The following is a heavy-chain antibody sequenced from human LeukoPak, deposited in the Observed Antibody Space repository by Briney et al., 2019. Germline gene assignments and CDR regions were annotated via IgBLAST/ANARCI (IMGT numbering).Heavy chain of an antibody. CDR3: TTDQNGAGY. V-gene: IGHV3-15*07. D-gene: IGHD4-17*01. J-gene: IGHJ4*02. CDR2: IKSKTDGGTT. Sequence: SGYTLTELSMHWVRQAPGKGLEWVGRIKSKTDGGTTDYAAPVKGRFTISRDDSKNTLYLQMNSLKTEDTAVYYCTTDQNGAGYWGQGTLVTVSS. CDR1: GYTLTELS.